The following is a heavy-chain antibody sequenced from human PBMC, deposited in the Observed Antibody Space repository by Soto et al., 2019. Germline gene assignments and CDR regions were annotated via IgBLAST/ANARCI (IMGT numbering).Heavy chain of an antibody. V-gene: IGHV3-23*01. D-gene: IGHD6-13*01. CDR1: GFTFSSYA. Sequence: LRLSCAASGFTFSSYAMSWVRQAPGKGLEWVSAISGSGGSTYYADSVKGRFTISRDNSKNTLYLQMNSLRAEDTAVYYCAKGRYSSSWYGDYWGQGTLVTVSS. CDR2: ISGSGGST. J-gene: IGHJ4*02. CDR3: AKGRYSSSWYGDY.